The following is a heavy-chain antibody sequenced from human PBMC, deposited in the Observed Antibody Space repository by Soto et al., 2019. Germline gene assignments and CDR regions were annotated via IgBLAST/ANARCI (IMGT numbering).Heavy chain of an antibody. CDR2: IGPYNAYT. Sequence: ASVKVSCKASGYSFTSYGVTWVRQSPGQGLEWMGWIGPYNAYTSHAQNLQGRVTMTTDTSTSTAYMELTSLRSDDTAVYYCAREYCSGTACYCPDLRGQGTRVTVAS. CDR3: AREYCSGTACYCPDL. CDR1: GYSFTSYG. J-gene: IGHJ5*02. V-gene: IGHV1-18*01. D-gene: IGHD2-15*01.